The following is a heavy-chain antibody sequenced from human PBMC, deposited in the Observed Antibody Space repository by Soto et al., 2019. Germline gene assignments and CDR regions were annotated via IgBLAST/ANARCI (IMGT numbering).Heavy chain of an antibody. Sequence: QVQLVESGGGVVQPGRSLRVSCVASGFTFSNYVMHWVRQAPGKGLEWVAGISIDGKSEHYADSVKGRFTISRENSKNTVYLQMNSLRIKDMAVYYCAREDYGSGRAGTFFQWGQGTLVTVSS. D-gene: IGHD2-21*01. CDR3: AREDYGSGRAGTFFQ. CDR1: GFTFSNYV. J-gene: IGHJ1*01. CDR2: ISIDGKSE. V-gene: IGHV3-30*04.